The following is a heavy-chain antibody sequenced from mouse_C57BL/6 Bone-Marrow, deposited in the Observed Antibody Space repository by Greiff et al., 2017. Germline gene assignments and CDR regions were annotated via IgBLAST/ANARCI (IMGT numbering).Heavy chain of an antibody. CDR1: GYTFTDYE. J-gene: IGHJ1*03. V-gene: IGHV1-15*01. CDR3: TRDYYGSSYPHWYFDV. Sequence: QVQLQQSGAELVRPGASVTLSCKASGYTFTDYEMHWVQQTPVHGLEWIGAIDPETGGTAYNQKFKGKAILTADKSSSTAYMELRSLTSEDSAVYYCTRDYYGSSYPHWYFDVWGTGTTVTVSS. CDR2: IDPETGGT. D-gene: IGHD1-1*01.